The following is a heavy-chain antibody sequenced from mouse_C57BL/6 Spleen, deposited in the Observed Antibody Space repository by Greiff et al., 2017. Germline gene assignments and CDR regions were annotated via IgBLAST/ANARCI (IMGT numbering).Heavy chain of an antibody. J-gene: IGHJ4*01. CDR2: IWSGGST. CDR1: GFSLTSYG. CDR3: ARPYDYDDAMDY. Sequence: VKLVESGPGLVQPSQSLSITCTVSGFSLTSYGVHWVRQSPGTGLEWLGVIWSGGSTDYNAAFISRLSISKDNSKSQVFFKMNSLQADDTAIYYCARPYDYDDAMDYWGQGTSVTVSS. D-gene: IGHD2-4*01. V-gene: IGHV2-2*01.